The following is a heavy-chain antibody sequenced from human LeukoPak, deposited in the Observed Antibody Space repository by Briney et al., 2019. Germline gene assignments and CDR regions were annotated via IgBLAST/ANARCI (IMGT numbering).Heavy chain of an antibody. V-gene: IGHV3-30-3*01. J-gene: IGHJ4*02. Sequence: GGSLRLSCVVSDFSFNRYLMHWVRQAPGKGLEWVTSISDDGTNKYYSDSVRGRFTISRDNSKSTLYLQMNSLRAEDTAVYYCASPRVVVVAATHRARDYWGQGTLVTVSS. CDR2: ISDDGTNK. CDR1: DFSFNRYL. D-gene: IGHD2-15*01. CDR3: ASPRVVVVAATHRARDY.